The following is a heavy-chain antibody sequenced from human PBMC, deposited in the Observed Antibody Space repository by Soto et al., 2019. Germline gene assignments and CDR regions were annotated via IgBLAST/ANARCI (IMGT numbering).Heavy chain of an antibody. D-gene: IGHD4-17*01. CDR2: IIPSYDRT. J-gene: IGHJ4*02. CDR3: ARDPTNDYGDDTFDY. V-gene: IGHV1-69*06. Sequence: GASVKVSCKASGDAFQSYAIHWVRQAPGQGLEYMGRIIPSYDRTKYAQKFQDRLTVTADMYTSTVYMELSSLRSEDTAVYYCARDPTNDYGDDTFDYWGQGTKVTVSS. CDR1: GDAFQSYA.